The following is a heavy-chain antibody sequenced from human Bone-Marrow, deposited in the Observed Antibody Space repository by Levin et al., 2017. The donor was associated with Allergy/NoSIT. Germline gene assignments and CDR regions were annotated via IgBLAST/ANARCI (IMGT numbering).Heavy chain of an antibody. CDR1: GFTFSSYA. CDR3: AKFGSSGWYLLFDY. Sequence: GGSLRLSCAASGFTFSSYAMSWVRQSPGKGLEWVSAISCSGGSTYYADSVKGRFTISRDNSKNTLYLQMNSLRAEDTAVYYCAKFGSSGWYLLFDYWGQGTLVTVSS. D-gene: IGHD6-19*01. J-gene: IGHJ4*02. V-gene: IGHV3-23*01. CDR2: ISCSGGST.